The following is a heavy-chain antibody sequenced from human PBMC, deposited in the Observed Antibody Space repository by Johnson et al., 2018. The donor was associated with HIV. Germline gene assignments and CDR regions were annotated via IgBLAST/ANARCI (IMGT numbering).Heavy chain of an antibody. CDR1: GFTFTNAW. J-gene: IGHJ3*02. Sequence: VQLVESGGYLVNPGGSLRLSCAASGFTFTNAWMSWVRQAPGQGLAWVGRIKSKGDAGTTDYAATVKGRFYISRDDSRNTLHMQMNSLKTEDTGVYYCWAQWSVITFGGPSAFDIWGQGTVVTVSS. D-gene: IGHD3-16*01. CDR2: IKSKGDAGTT. V-gene: IGHV3-15*01. CDR3: WAQWSVITFGGPSAFDI.